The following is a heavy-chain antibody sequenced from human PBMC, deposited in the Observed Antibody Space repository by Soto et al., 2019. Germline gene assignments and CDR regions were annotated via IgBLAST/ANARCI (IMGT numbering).Heavy chain of an antibody. V-gene: IGHV3-23*01. Sequence: EVQLLESGGGLGQPGGSLRLSCAASGFTFSSYAMSWVRQAPGKGLEWVSVISGSGGRTYYTDSVKGRFTITRDNSKNTRYRQMSSLRVEDPAVYYWASTPRAISMVRGVVIGDYWGQGTLVIVSS. J-gene: IGHJ4*02. CDR3: ASTPRAISMVRGVVIGDY. CDR2: ISGSGGRT. D-gene: IGHD3-10*01. CDR1: GFTFSSYA.